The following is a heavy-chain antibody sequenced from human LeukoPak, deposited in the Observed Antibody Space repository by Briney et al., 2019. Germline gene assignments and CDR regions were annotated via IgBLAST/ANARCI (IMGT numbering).Heavy chain of an antibody. Sequence: SETLSLTCTVSGGSISGYYWSWIRQPPGKRLEWIGYIYYSGSTNYNPSLRSRVTISVDTSKNQFSLKLSSVTAADTAVYYCARALTYYDFWSGYYGYYFDYWGQGTLVTVSS. CDR3: ARALTYYDFWSGYYGYYFDY. CDR2: IYYSGST. J-gene: IGHJ4*02. CDR1: GGSISGYY. D-gene: IGHD3-3*01. V-gene: IGHV4-59*01.